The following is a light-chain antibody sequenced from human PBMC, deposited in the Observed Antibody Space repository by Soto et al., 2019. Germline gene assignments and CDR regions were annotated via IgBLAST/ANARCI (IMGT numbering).Light chain of an antibody. CDR2: SNN. Sequence: QSVLTQPPXASWTPGQRVTISCSGSSSNIGSNTVNWYQQLPGTAPKLLIYSNNQRPSGVPDRFSGSKSGTSASLAISGLQSEDEADYYCAAWDDSLNGYVFGTGTKVTVL. J-gene: IGLJ1*01. V-gene: IGLV1-44*01. CDR1: SSNIGSNT. CDR3: AAWDDSLNGYV.